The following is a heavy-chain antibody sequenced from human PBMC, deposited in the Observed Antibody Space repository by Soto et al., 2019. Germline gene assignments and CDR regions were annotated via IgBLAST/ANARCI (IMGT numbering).Heavy chain of an antibody. Sequence: GSLRLPCAASGFTFSSYGMHWVRQAPGKGLEWVAVISYDGSNKYYADSVKGRFTISRDNSKNTLYLQMNSLRAEDTAVYYCAKDRSRSFGVVIVYYGMDVWGQGTTVTVSS. V-gene: IGHV3-30*18. CDR2: ISYDGSNK. J-gene: IGHJ6*02. D-gene: IGHD3-3*01. CDR1: GFTFSSYG. CDR3: AKDRSRSFGVVIVYYGMDV.